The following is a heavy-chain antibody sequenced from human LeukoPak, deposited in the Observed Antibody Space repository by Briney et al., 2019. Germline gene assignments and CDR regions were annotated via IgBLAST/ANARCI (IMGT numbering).Heavy chain of an antibody. CDR3: ARGACSSTSCLPTDY. Sequence: ASVKVSCKASGYTFTGYCMHWVRQAPGQGLEWMGRINPNSGGTNYAQKFQGRVTMTRDTSISTAYMELGRLRSDDTAVYYCARGACSSTSCLPTDYWGQGTLVTVSS. D-gene: IGHD2-2*01. J-gene: IGHJ4*02. V-gene: IGHV1-2*06. CDR1: GYTFTGYC. CDR2: INPNSGGT.